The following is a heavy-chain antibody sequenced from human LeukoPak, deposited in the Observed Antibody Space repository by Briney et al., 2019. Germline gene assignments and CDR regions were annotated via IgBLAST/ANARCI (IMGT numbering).Heavy chain of an antibody. CDR3: AKEGIVVVRYFDY. D-gene: IGHD3-22*01. CDR2: ISSGGGST. CDR1: GFTFSSYA. Sequence: GGSLRLSCAASGFTFSSYAMSWVRQAPGKGLEWVSAISSGGGSTYDADSVKGRFTISRDNSKNTLYLQMNSLRAEDTAVYYCAKEGIVVVRYFDYWGQGTLVTVSS. V-gene: IGHV3-23*01. J-gene: IGHJ4*02.